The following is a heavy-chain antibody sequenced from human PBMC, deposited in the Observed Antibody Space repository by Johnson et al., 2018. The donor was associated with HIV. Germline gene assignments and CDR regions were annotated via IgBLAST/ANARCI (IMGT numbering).Heavy chain of an antibody. D-gene: IGHD3-3*01. CDR1: RFTFSSYW. J-gene: IGHJ3*02. Sequence: VQLVESGGGVVRPGGSLRLSCAASRFTFSSYWMSWVRQAPGKGLEGGANIKQDGSEKYYVDSVKGRFTISSDNAKNSLYLQMHNLRAEDTAVYYCARVGAITIFGVVIIDDAFDIWGQGTMVTVSS. CDR2: IKQDGSEK. CDR3: ARVGAITIFGVVIIDDAFDI. V-gene: IGHV3-7*02.